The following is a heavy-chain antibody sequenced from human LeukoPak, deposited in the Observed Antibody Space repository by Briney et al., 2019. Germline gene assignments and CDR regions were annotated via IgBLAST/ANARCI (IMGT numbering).Heavy chain of an antibody. CDR2: ISGYNGNT. CDR3: ARDSYDFLTGRYSGSGGDY. Sequence: ASVKVSCKTSGYTFTNLDINWVRQAPGRGLEWMGWISGYNGNTHYAQQFQGRVTMTTDTSTSTVYTELRTLRSDDTAVYYCARDSYDFLTGRYSGSGGDYWGQGTLVTVSS. CDR1: GYTFTNLD. J-gene: IGHJ4*02. V-gene: IGHV1-18*01. D-gene: IGHD3/OR15-3a*01.